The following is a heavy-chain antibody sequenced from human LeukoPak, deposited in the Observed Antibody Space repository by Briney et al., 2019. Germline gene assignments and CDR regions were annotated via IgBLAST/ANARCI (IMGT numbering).Heavy chain of an antibody. J-gene: IGHJ4*02. CDR2: ISYDGSNK. CDR3: ARDQKAAGSGWSLAFDY. V-gene: IGHV3-30-3*01. CDR1: GFTFSSYA. Sequence: PGGSLRLSCAASGFTFSSYAMHWVRQAPGKGLEWVAVISYDGSNKYYADSVKGRYTISRDNSKNTLYLQMNSLRAEDTAVNYCARDQKAAGSGWSLAFDYWGQGTLVAVSS. D-gene: IGHD6-19*01.